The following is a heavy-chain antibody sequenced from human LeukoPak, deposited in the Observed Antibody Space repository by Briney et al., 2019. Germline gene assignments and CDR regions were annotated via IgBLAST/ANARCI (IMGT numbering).Heavy chain of an antibody. D-gene: IGHD1-1*01. CDR1: GGTFSSYA. CDR3: ARANENLAFDI. CDR2: IIPIFGTA. J-gene: IGHJ3*02. Sequence: GSSVKVSCKASGGTFSSYAISWVRQAPGQGLEWMGRIIPIFGTANYAQKFQGRVTITTDESTSTAYMELRSLRSDDTAVYYCARANENLAFDIWGQGTMVTVSS. V-gene: IGHV1-69*05.